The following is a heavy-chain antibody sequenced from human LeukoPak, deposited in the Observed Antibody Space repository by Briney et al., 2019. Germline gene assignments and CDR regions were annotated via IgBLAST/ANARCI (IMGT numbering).Heavy chain of an antibody. Sequence: GGSLRLSCAASGFIFSSYSMNWVRQAPGQGLEWIGRIKSKTDGGTTDYAAPVKGRFTISRDDSKNTLYLQMNSLKTEDTAVYYCTTALDYGVDYWGQGTLVTVSS. J-gene: IGHJ4*02. V-gene: IGHV3-15*01. CDR2: IKSKTDGGTT. CDR1: GFIFSSYS. CDR3: TTALDYGVDY. D-gene: IGHD4-17*01.